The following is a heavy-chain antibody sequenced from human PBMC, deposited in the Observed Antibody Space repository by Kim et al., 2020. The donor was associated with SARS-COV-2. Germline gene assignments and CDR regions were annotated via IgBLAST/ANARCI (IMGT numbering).Heavy chain of an antibody. J-gene: IGHJ5*02. Sequence: YAQKFQVIVTMTEDTSTDTAYMELSSLRSEETAVYYCATGAAIGLAWFDPWGQGTLVTVSS. CDR3: ATGAAIGLAWFDP. V-gene: IGHV1-24*01. D-gene: IGHD5-18*01.